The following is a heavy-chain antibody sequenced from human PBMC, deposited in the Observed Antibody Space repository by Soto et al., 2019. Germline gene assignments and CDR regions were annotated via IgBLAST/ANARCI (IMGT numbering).Heavy chain of an antibody. V-gene: IGHV4-59*08. CDR3: ASRYGVYCDY. J-gene: IGHJ4*02. Sequence: QVQLQESGPGLVKPSETLSLTCTVSGVSISSYYWSWIRQPPGNGLGWIGYIYYSGSTNYNPSLKSRVTISVDTSKIQFSLKLSSVTAADTAVYYCASRYGVYCDYWGQGTLVTVSS. CDR2: IYYSGST. D-gene: IGHD4-17*01. CDR1: GVSISSYY.